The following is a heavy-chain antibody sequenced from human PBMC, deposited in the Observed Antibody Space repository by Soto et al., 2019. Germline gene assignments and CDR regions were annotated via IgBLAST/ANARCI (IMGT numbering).Heavy chain of an antibody. CDR1: GGLISKYS. CDR2: VLPISGST. CDR3: ATIRGSGGILQVED. D-gene: IGHD6-25*01. Sequence: QVQLVQSGAEVRKPGSSVTVSCKTSGGLISKYSFNWVRQAPGPGLEWMGGVLPISGSTDYAQKFQGRLTITADRSTSTVYMELSRLRSEDTASYYCATIRGSGGILQVEDGGQGMLISASS. J-gene: IGHJ4*01. V-gene: IGHV1-69*06.